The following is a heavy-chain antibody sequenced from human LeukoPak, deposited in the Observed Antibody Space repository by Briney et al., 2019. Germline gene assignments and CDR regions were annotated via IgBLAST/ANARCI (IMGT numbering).Heavy chain of an antibody. V-gene: IGHV3-74*01. CDR3: ARDDPGIGIDY. Sequence: GGSLRLSCAASGFSFSSYWMHWVRQAPGKGLVWVSHINGDGSSTTYADSVKGRFTISRDNAKSTLYLQMNSLRAEDTAVYYCARDDPGIGIDYWGQGTLVTVSS. D-gene: IGHD1-26*01. CDR2: INGDGSST. CDR1: GFSFSSYW. J-gene: IGHJ4*02.